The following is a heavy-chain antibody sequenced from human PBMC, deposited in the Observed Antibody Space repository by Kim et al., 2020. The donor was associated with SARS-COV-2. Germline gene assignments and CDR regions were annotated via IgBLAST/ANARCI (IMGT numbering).Heavy chain of an antibody. D-gene: IGHD1-20*01. CDR3: ARDFNWNDVPFDY. CDR1: GFTFSSYS. CDR2: ISSSSSYI. Sequence: GGSLRLSCAASGFTFSSYSMNWVRQAPGKGLEWVSSISSSSSYIYYADSVKGRFTISRDNAKNSLYLQMNSLRAEDTAVYYCARDFNWNDVPFDYWGQGTLVTVSS. V-gene: IGHV3-21*01. J-gene: IGHJ4*02.